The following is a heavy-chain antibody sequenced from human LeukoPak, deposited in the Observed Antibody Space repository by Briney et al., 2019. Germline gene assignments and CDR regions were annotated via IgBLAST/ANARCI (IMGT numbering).Heavy chain of an antibody. CDR2: INGDGGNT. CDR3: ARESGYQTRGFDY. CDR1: GFTFSSQA. Sequence: GGSLRLSCAASGFTFSSQAMNWVRQSPGKGLEWVSAINGDGGNTYYAGSVKGRFTISRDNAKNSLYLQMNSLRAEGTAVYYCARESGYQTRGFDYWGQGTLVTVSS. J-gene: IGHJ4*02. V-gene: IGHV3-23*01. D-gene: IGHD3-22*01.